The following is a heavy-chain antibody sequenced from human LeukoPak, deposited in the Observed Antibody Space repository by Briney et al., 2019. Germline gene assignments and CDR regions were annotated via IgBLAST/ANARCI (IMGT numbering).Heavy chain of an antibody. V-gene: IGHV4-59*12. CDR2: IDYRGST. Sequence: ASETLSLTCTVSGDSISTYYWSWIRQPPGKGLEWIAYIDYRGSTTYNPSLRSRVTISVDKSKNQFSLKLSSVTAADTAVYYCARACGYDYYGMDVRGQGTTVTVSS. CDR1: GDSISTYY. J-gene: IGHJ6*02. CDR3: ARACGYDYYGMDV.